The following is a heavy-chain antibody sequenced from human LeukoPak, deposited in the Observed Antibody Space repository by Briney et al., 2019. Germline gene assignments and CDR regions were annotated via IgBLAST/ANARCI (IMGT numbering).Heavy chain of an antibody. CDR3: AREGSSGWKGGIDY. CDR1: GYSISSGYY. V-gene: IGHV4-38-2*02. CDR2: IYYSGST. D-gene: IGHD6-19*01. Sequence: SETLSLTCTVSGYSISSGYYWGWIRQPPGKGLEWIGSIYYSGSTYYNPSLRSRVTISLDTSKNQFSLKLNSVTAADTAVYYCAREGSSGWKGGIDYWGQGTLVTVSS. J-gene: IGHJ4*02.